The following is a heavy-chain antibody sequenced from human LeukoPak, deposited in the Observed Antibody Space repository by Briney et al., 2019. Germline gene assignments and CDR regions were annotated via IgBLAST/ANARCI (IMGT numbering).Heavy chain of an antibody. CDR1: GFIFSDYY. D-gene: IGHD4-11*01. V-gene: IGHV3-11*03. Sequence: GGSLRLSCAASGFIFSDYYMSWMRQARGKGLEWLSYIDGSSSRTNYADSVKGRFTISRDNVKNSLYLQMNSLRAEDTAVYFCARRGTDYCTPSSCHPNWFAPWGQGTQVTVSS. CDR2: IDGSSSRT. CDR3: ARRGTDYCTPSSCHPNWFAP. J-gene: IGHJ5*02.